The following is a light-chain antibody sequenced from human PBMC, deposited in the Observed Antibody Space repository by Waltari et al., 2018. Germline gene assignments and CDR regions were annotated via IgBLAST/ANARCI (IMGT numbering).Light chain of an antibody. CDR1: QSVGAN. CDR3: QQRTNWRYT. CDR2: DAS. J-gene: IGKJ2*01. Sequence: EIVLTQSPATLSLSPGQRATFSCRASQSVGANLAWYQQKPGQAPRLLISDASNRAAGIPARFSGSGSGTDFTLTISSLEPEDFAVYYCQQRTNWRYTFGQGTKLEIK. V-gene: IGKV3-11*01.